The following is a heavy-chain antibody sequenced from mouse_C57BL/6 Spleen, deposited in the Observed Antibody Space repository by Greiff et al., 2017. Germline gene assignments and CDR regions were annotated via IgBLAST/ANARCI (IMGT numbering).Heavy chain of an antibody. D-gene: IGHD2-4*01. CDR1: GYTFTSYG. Sequence: QVQLQQSGAELARPGASVKLSCKASGYTFTSYGISWVKQRTGPGLEWIGEIYPRSGNTYYNEKFKGKATLTADKSSSTAYMELRSLTSEDSAVYFCARSYDYDAGYAMDYWGQGTSVTVSS. CDR2: IYPRSGNT. CDR3: ARSYDYDAGYAMDY. V-gene: IGHV1-81*01. J-gene: IGHJ4*01.